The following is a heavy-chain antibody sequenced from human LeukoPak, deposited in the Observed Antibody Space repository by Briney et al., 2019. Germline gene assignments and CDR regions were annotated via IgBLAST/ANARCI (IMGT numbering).Heavy chain of an antibody. J-gene: IGHJ2*01. CDR3: ASGYSSSSIGWYFDL. V-gene: IGHV4-39*07. CDR1: GGSISSSSYY. CDR2: IYYSGST. D-gene: IGHD6-6*01. Sequence: KTSETLSLTCTVSGGSISSSSYYWGWIRQPPGKGLEWIGSIYYSGSTYYNPSLKSRVTISVDTSKNQFSLKLSSVTAADTAVYYCASGYSSSSIGWYFDLWGRGTLVTVSS.